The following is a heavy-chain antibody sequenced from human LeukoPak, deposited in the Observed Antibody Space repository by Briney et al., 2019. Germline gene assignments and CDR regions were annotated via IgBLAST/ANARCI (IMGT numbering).Heavy chain of an antibody. V-gene: IGHV3-23*01. D-gene: IGHD2-2*01. CDR2: ITNSGVTT. Sequence: GGSLRLSCTASGFTFSSFAMHWVRQAPGKGLEWVSLITNSGVTTHYADSVKGRFTISRDNSRSTLYLQLNSLRADDTALYYCTKARLYCSSGACSDHPATLTGMDVWGQGTTVTVSS. CDR1: GFTFSSFA. J-gene: IGHJ6*02. CDR3: TKARLYCSSGACSDHPATLTGMDV.